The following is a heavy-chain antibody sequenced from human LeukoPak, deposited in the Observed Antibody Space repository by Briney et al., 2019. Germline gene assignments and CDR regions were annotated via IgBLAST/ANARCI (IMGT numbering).Heavy chain of an antibody. D-gene: IGHD2-21*01. J-gene: IGHJ6*02. CDR3: ARAEVGINYYYYGMDV. Sequence: GASVKVSCKASGYTFTGYYMHWVRQAPGQGLEWMGWINPNSGGTNYAQKFQGRVTMTRDTSISTAYMELSRLRSDDTAVYYCARAEVGINYYYYGMDVWGQGTTVTVSS. CDR1: GYTFTGYY. CDR2: INPNSGGT. V-gene: IGHV1-2*02.